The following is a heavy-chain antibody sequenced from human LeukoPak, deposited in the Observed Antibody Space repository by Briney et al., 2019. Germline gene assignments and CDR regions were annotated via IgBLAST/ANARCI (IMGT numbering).Heavy chain of an antibody. CDR3: ARKPTAAALDY. D-gene: IGHD2-2*01. CDR2: ISAYNGDT. CDR1: GYTFTSYG. V-gene: IGHV1-18*01. Sequence: ASVKVSCKGSGYTFTSYGIAWVRQAPGQGLEWMGWISAYNGDTIYAQNFQGRATLTTDTSTTIAYMELRSLRSDDTAVYFCARKPTAAALDYWGQGTLVTVSS. J-gene: IGHJ4*02.